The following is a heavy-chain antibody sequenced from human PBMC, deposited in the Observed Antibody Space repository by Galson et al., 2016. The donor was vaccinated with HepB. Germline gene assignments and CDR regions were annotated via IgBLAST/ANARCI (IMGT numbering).Heavy chain of an antibody. D-gene: IGHD1-7*01. J-gene: IGHJ2*01. CDR3: AKEGWNYGWYFDL. Sequence: SLRLSCAVSGFTFSSYGMHWVRQAPGKGLEWVAVMTYDGSNKYSADSVKGRFTISRDNSKNTLYLQMNSLRAEDTAVYYCAKEGWNYGWYFDLWGRCTLVTVSS. CDR2: MTYDGSNK. V-gene: IGHV3-30*18. CDR1: GFTFSSYG.